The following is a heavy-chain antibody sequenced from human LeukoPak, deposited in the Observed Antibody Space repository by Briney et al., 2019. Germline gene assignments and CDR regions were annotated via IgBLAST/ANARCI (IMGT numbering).Heavy chain of an antibody. J-gene: IGHJ5*02. Sequence: PGGSLRLSCEASGFTFSSYGMHWVRQAPGKGLEWLAFIRYDGSNKYYADSVKGRFTISRDNSKTTLYLQMNSLRAEDTAVYYCAKDPQAVAVTNWFDPWGQGTLVTVSS. V-gene: IGHV3-30*02. CDR2: IRYDGSNK. CDR1: GFTFSSYG. D-gene: IGHD6-19*01. CDR3: AKDPQAVAVTNWFDP.